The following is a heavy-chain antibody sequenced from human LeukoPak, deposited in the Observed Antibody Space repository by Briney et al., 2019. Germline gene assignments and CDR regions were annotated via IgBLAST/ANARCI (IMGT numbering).Heavy chain of an antibody. J-gene: IGHJ4*02. Sequence: ASVKVSCKASGYTFTGYYMHWVRQAPGQGLEWMGWISGYNGNTNYAQEFQDRITMTVDKSATTVYMEVKSLRSDDTAVYYCARTHDFWSARKGDYFDPWGQGTLVTVSS. CDR1: GYTFTGYY. D-gene: IGHD3-3*01. CDR3: ARTHDFWSARKGDYFDP. CDR2: ISGYNGNT. V-gene: IGHV1-18*04.